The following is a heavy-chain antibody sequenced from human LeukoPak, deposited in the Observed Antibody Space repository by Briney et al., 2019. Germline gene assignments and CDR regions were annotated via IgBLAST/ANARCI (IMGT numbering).Heavy chain of an antibody. V-gene: IGHV4-59*01. CDR1: GGSISSYY. CDR2: IYYGGST. CDR3: ARAVGGGYDSSGYYCVDI. Sequence: SETLSLTCTVSGGSISSYYWSWIRQPPGKGLEWIGYIYYGGSTNYNPSLKSRVTISVDTSKNQFSLKLSSVTAADTAVYYCARAVGGGYDSSGYYCVDIWGQGTMVTVSS. D-gene: IGHD3-22*01. J-gene: IGHJ3*02.